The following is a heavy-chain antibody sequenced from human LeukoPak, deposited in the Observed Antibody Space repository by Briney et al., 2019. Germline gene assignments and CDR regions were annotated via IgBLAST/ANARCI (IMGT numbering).Heavy chain of an antibody. CDR3: AGLPAYYYDTSGFYFDY. V-gene: IGHV3-66*04. CDR1: GFTVSSNY. J-gene: IGHJ4*02. CDR2: IYSGGST. D-gene: IGHD3-22*01. Sequence: GGSLRLSCAASGFTVSSNYMSWVRQAPGKGLEWVSVIYSGGSTYYADSVKGRFTISRDNSKNTLYLQMNSLRAEDTAVYYCAGLPAYYYDTSGFYFDYWGQGTLVTVSS.